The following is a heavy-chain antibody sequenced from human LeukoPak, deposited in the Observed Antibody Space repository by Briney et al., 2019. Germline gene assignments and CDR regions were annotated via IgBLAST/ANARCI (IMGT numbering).Heavy chain of an antibody. D-gene: IGHD5-24*01. V-gene: IGHV3-48*03. Sequence: PGGSLRLSCAASGFTFSSYEMNWVRQAPGKGLEWVSYISSSGSTIYYADSVKGRFTISRDNAKNSLYLQMNSLRAEDTAVYHCARDQARDGYNGAFDIWGQGTMVTVSS. CDR2: ISSSGSTI. J-gene: IGHJ3*02. CDR1: GFTFSSYE. CDR3: ARDQARDGYNGAFDI.